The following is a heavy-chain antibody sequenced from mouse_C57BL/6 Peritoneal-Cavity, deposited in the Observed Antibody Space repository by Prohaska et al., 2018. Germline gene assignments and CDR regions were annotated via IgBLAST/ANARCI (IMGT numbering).Heavy chain of an antibody. CDR2: INSDGSEI. J-gene: IGHJ1*03. Sequence: EVQLLETGGGLVQPGGSRGRRCEGSGFTFSGFWMSWVRQTPGKTLEWIGDINSDGSEINYEPSIKDRFSIFRDNDKSTLYLQMSNVRSEDTATYFCMRYGNYWYFDVWGTGTTVTVSS. CDR1: GFTFSGFW. D-gene: IGHD2-1*01. CDR3: MRYGNYWYFDV. V-gene: IGHV11-2*01.